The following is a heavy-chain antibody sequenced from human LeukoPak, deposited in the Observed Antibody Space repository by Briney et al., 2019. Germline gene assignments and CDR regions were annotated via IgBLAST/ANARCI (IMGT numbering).Heavy chain of an antibody. Sequence: ASVKVSCKASGYTFTDYYLHWVRQAPGQGFEWMGWINPNSGDTNYAQKFQGRVTMTRETSISTAHMEMSRLRSDDTAVYYCARANFLYCSSTTCLFDYWGQGTLVTVSS. D-gene: IGHD2-2*01. J-gene: IGHJ4*02. V-gene: IGHV1-2*02. CDR2: INPNSGDT. CDR1: GYTFTDYY. CDR3: ARANFLYCSSTTCLFDY.